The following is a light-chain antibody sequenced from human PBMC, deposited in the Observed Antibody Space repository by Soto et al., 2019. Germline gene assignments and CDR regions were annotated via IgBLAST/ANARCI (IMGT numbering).Light chain of an antibody. CDR2: GAS. CDR1: QGISSY. Sequence: IQLTQTPSSRSASVGDRVTITCRASQGISSYLAWYQQKPGKAPKLLIYGASTLEGGVPFRFSGSGSGTDFTLIISSVQPEDFATYYCQQLNTYPITFGQGTRLEIK. V-gene: IGKV1-9*01. J-gene: IGKJ5*01. CDR3: QQLNTYPIT.